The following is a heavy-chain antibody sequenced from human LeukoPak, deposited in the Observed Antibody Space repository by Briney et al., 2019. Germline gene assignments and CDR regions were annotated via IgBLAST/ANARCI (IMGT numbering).Heavy chain of an antibody. CDR2: ISSSGTTI. CDR3: ARVGVVVAATGNLWFDP. V-gene: IGHV3-48*03. CDR1: GFTFSSYE. J-gene: IGHJ5*02. D-gene: IGHD2-15*01. Sequence: GGSLRLSCAASGFTFSSYEMNWVRQAPGKGMEWVSYISSSGTTIYYADSVKGRFTISRDNAKNSLYLQMNSLRAEDTAVYYCARVGVVVAATGNLWFDPWGQGTLVTVSS.